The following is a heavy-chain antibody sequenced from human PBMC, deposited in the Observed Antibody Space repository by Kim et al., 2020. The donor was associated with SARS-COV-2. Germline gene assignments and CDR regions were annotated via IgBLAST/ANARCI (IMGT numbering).Heavy chain of an antibody. D-gene: IGHD2-2*01. CDR3: ARLYCSSSSCYFSSGMDV. V-gene: IGHV3-7*03. J-gene: IGHJ6*02. CDR2: IKQDGSEK. Sequence: GGSLRLSCAASGFTFSRNWMSWVRQAPGKGLEWVANIKQDGSEKYYVDSVKGRFTIYRDSAKNSLYLQMNSLRAEETAVYYCARLYCSSSSCYFSSGMDVWGQGTTVTVSS. CDR1: GFTFSRNW.